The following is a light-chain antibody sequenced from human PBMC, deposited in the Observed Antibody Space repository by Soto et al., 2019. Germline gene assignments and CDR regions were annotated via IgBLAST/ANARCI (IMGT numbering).Light chain of an antibody. V-gene: IGLV2-14*01. CDR2: DVR. CDR3: SSYRNTNTLVV. CDR1: TSDVGDYNY. J-gene: IGLJ2*01. Sequence: QSVLTQPASVSGSPGQSITISCTGTTSDVGDYNYVSWYQQHPGKAPKLMIYDVRNRPSGVSNRSSGSKSGNTASLTISGLQAEDEADYYCSSYRNTNTLVVFGGGTKLTVL.